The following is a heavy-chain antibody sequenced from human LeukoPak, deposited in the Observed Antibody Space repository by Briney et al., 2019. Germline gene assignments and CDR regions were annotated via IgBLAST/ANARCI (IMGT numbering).Heavy chain of an antibody. Sequence: ASVKVSCKASGGTFSSYAISWVRQAPGQGLEWMGRIIPIFGTANYAQKFQGRVTITTDESTSTAYMELSSLRSEDTAVYCCAGRDHDYGDYVYFQHWGQGTLVTVSS. CDR1: GGTFSSYA. J-gene: IGHJ1*01. D-gene: IGHD4-17*01. CDR3: AGRDHDYGDYVYFQH. CDR2: IIPIFGTA. V-gene: IGHV1-69*05.